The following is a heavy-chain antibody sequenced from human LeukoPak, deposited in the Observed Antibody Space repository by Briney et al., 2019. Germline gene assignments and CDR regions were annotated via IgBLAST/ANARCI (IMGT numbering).Heavy chain of an antibody. V-gene: IGHV3-66*01. J-gene: IGHJ5*02. CDR3: TRTSSGWYAP. CDR2: IYSGGST. CDR1: GFTVSTNY. Sequence: GGSLRLSCAASGFTVSTNYMNWVRQAPGKGLEWVSIIYSGGSTNYADSVKGRFTISKDNSKNTLYLQMNSLRAEDTAVYYCTRTSSGWYAPWGQGTLVTVSS. D-gene: IGHD6-19*01.